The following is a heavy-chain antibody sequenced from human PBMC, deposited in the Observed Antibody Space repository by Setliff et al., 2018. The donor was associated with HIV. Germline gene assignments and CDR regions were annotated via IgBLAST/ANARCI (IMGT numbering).Heavy chain of an antibody. CDR3: ARELRAMVVRIFDY. CDR2: ISPEGNKK. V-gene: IGHV3-7*03. D-gene: IGHD5-18*01. J-gene: IGHJ4*02. Sequence: GGSLRLSCAASGFTFSDFWMYWVRQAPGKGLEWVANISPEGNKKYYVGSVKGRFTSSRDNAKSSLFLQMSGLRPEDTAVYYCARELRAMVVRIFDYWGQGTLVTVSS. CDR1: GFTFSDFW.